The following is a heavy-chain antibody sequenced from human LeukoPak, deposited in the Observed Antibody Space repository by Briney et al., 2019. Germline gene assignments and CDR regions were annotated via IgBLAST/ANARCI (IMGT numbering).Heavy chain of an antibody. CDR2: IKSKTDGGTT. J-gene: IGHJ3*02. Sequence: GGSLRLSCVGSGFSFSPYWMSWVRQAPGKGLEWVGRIKSKTDGGTTDYAAPVKGRFTISRDDSKTTLYLQMNSLKTEDTAVYYCTTRLVDIWGQGTMVTVSS. V-gene: IGHV3-15*01. CDR3: TTRLVDI. CDR1: GFSFSPYW.